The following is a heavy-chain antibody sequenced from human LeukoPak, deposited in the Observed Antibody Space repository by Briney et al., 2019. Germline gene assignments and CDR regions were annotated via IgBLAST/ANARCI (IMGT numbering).Heavy chain of an antibody. CDR3: ARDRTLHSSSYYYYYYMDV. CDR2: IYTSGST. D-gene: IGHD6-6*01. J-gene: IGHJ6*03. V-gene: IGHV4-4*07. CDR1: GGSISSYY. Sequence: SETLSLTCTVSGGSISSYYWSWIRQAAGKGLEWIGRIYTSGSTNYNPSLKSRVTISVDKSKNQFSLKLSSVTAADTAVYYCARDRTLHSSSYYYYYYMDVWGKGTTVTVSS.